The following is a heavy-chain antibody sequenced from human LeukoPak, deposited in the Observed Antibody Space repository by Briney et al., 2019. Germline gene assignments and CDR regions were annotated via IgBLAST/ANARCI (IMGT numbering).Heavy chain of an antibody. J-gene: IGHJ4*02. CDR2: IYYSGST. CDR3: ARAREARPYGPFDY. D-gene: IGHD6-6*01. V-gene: IGHV4-31*03. CDR1: GGSISSGGYY. Sequence: SETLSLTCTVSGGSISSGGYYWSWIRQHPGKGLEWLGYIYYSGSTYYSPSLKSRVTISVDTSKNQFSLKLSSVTAADTAVYYCARAREARPYGPFDYWGQGTLVTVSS.